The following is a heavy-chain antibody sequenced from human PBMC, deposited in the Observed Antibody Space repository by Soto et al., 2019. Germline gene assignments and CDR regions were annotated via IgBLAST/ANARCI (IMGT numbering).Heavy chain of an antibody. CDR1: GFTFSSYA. V-gene: IGHV3-30-3*01. CDR3: ARPLWRDDYNWGYFDL. D-gene: IGHD4-4*01. CDR2: ISYDGSNK. J-gene: IGHJ2*01. Sequence: QVQLVESGGGVVQPGRSLRLSCAASGFTFSSYAMHWVRQVPGKGLEWVAVISYDGSNKYYADSVKGRFTISRDNSKNSLVLQMDSLGAEDAAVSYCARPLWRDDYNWGYFDLWGRGTLVTVSS.